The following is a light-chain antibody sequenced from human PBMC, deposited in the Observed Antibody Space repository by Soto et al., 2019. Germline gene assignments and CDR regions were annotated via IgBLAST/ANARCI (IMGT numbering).Light chain of an antibody. CDR2: GAS. CDR3: QQYGTSPRT. Sequence: EIVLTQSPGTLSLSPGEGATLSCRASQSVSSSYLAWYQQKPGHTPRLLIYGASSRATGIPDRFSGSGSGTDFTLTISRLEPEDFAVYYCQQYGTSPRTFGQGTTVEIK. V-gene: IGKV3-20*01. J-gene: IGKJ1*01. CDR1: QSVSSSY.